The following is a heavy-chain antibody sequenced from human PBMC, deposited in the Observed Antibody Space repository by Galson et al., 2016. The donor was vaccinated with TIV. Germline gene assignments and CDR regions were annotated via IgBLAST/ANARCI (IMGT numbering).Heavy chain of an antibody. V-gene: IGHV1-69*06. J-gene: IGHJ4*02. CDR2: IIPIFGTA. D-gene: IGHD2-15*01. CDR1: GGTFSSYV. Sequence: SVKVSCKASGGTFSSYVFSWVRQAPGQGLEWMGGIIPIFGTANYAQKFQGRVTIIADKSTSTAYMELTSLRFDDTAVYYCGSPDCSGGCCLYWAFDYWGQGTLVTVSS. CDR3: GSPDCSGGCCLYWAFDY.